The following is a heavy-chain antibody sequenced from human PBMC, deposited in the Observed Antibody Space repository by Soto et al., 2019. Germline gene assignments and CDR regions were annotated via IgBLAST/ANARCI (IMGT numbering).Heavy chain of an antibody. D-gene: IGHD3-10*01. Sequence: GGSLRLSCAASGFTFSNAWMNWVRQAPGKGLEWVGRIKSKTDGGTTDYAAPVKGRFTISRDDSKNTLYLQMNSLKTEDTAVYYCTTDGSYYYGSGSYYTPRNYYYYGMDVWGQGTTVTVSS. CDR2: IKSKTDGGTT. CDR1: GFTFSNAW. J-gene: IGHJ6*02. CDR3: TTDGSYYYGSGSYYTPRNYYYYGMDV. V-gene: IGHV3-15*07.